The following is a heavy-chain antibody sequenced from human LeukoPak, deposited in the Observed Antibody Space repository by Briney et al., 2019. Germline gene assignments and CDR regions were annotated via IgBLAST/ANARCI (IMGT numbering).Heavy chain of an antibody. CDR1: GYTFTSYD. V-gene: IGHV1-8*01. D-gene: IGHD3-22*01. CDR2: MEPNSGNT. Sequence: TSVKVSCKASGYTFTSYDINWVRQATGPGLEWVGWMEPNSGNTGYAQKFQGRVTMTRNTSISTAYIELSSLRSEDTAVDYCGRVAYGSSGYYYYYGMDVWGQGTTVTVSS. CDR3: GRVAYGSSGYYYYYGMDV. J-gene: IGHJ6*02.